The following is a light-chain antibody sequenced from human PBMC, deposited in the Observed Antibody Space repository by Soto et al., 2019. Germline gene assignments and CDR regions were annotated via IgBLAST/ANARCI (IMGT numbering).Light chain of an antibody. V-gene: IGKV1-5*01. Sequence: IKMTQSPATLSASVGDTVTVTCRASQGVSGWLAWYQQKPGEAPKLLIYDASALPRGVPSRFSGSGSGTKFTLTIASLQPDDFATYYCQQYETFSGTFGPGTKVDIK. CDR3: QQYETFSGT. CDR1: QGVSGW. J-gene: IGKJ1*01. CDR2: DAS.